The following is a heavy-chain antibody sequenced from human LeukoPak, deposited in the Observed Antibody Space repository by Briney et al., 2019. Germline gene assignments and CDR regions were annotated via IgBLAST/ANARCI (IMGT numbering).Heavy chain of an antibody. D-gene: IGHD2-2*01. J-gene: IGHJ4*02. CDR1: GGSISSYY. V-gene: IGHV4-4*07. CDR3: ASYCSSTSCSGFNY. Sequence: SQTLSLTCTVSGGSISSYYWSWIRQPAGKRLEWSGRIYTSGSTNYNPSLKSRVTMSVDTSKNQFSLKLSSVTAADTAVYYCASYCSSTSCSGFNYWGQGTLVTVSS. CDR2: IYTSGST.